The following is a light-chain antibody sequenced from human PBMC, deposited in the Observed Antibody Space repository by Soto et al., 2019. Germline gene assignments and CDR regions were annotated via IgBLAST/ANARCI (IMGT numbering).Light chain of an antibody. CDR3: QQYNSYPWT. CDR2: KAS. Sequence: DIQMTQSPSTLSASVGDRVTITCRASQSISSWLAWYQQKPGKTPKLLIYKASSLESGAPSRFSGSGSGTEITLTISSLQPDDSATYYCQQYNSYPWTFGQGTKVDIK. V-gene: IGKV1-5*03. J-gene: IGKJ1*01. CDR1: QSISSW.